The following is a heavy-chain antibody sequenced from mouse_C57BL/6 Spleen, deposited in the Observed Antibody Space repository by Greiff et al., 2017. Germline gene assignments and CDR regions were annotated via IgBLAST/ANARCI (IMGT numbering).Heavy chain of an antibody. D-gene: IGHD1-1*01. CDR2: IWSGGST. CDR3: TRGYYGTFAY. V-gene: IGHV2-2*01. J-gene: IGHJ3*01. Sequence: QVQLQQPGPGLVQPSQSLSITCTVSGFSLTSYGVHWVRQSPGKGLEWLGVIWSGGSTDYNAAFITRLIISKDNSKSQVFFKMNSLHADDTAIYYGTRGYYGTFAYWGQGTLVTVSA. CDR1: GFSLTSYG.